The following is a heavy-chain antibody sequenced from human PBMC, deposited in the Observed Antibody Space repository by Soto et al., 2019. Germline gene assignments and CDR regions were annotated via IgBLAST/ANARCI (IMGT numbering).Heavy chain of an antibody. Sequence: EVQLVESGGGLVKPGGSLRLSCAASGFTFSSYSMNWVRQAPGKGLEWVSSISSSSSYIYYADSVKGRFTISRDNAKNSLYLQTNSLRAEDTAVYYCARDFEFDRELWFGELKPQHFDYWGQGTLVTVSS. CDR1: GFTFSSYS. D-gene: IGHD3-10*01. CDR2: ISSSSSYI. V-gene: IGHV3-21*01. J-gene: IGHJ4*02. CDR3: ARDFEFDRELWFGELKPQHFDY.